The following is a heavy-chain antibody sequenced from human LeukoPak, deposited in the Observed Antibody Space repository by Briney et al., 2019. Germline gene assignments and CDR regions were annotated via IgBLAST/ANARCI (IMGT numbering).Heavy chain of an antibody. CDR3: AREYFNYDF. D-gene: IGHD3-3*01. J-gene: IGHJ4*02. CDR2: IYTSGST. V-gene: IGHV4-4*07. CDR1: GGSISSYY. Sequence: SETLSLTCTVSGGSISSYYWSWIRQPAGKGLGWIGRIYTSGSTNYNPSLKSRVTMSVDTSKNQFSLKLSSVTAADTAVYYCAREYFNYDFWSQGTLVTVSS.